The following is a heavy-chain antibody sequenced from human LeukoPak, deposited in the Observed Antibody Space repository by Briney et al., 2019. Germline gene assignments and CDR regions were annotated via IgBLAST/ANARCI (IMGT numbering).Heavy chain of an antibody. CDR1: GGSFSDYY. CDR2: IYYSGST. J-gene: IGHJ3*02. CDR3: ARGYYYDSSGYFDAFDI. D-gene: IGHD3-22*01. V-gene: IGHV4-59*01. Sequence: SETLSLTCAVYGGSFSDYYWSWIRQPPGKGLEWIGYIYYSGSTNYNPSLKSRVTISVDTSKNQFSLKLSSVTAADTAVYYCARGYYYDSSGYFDAFDIWGQGTMVTVSS.